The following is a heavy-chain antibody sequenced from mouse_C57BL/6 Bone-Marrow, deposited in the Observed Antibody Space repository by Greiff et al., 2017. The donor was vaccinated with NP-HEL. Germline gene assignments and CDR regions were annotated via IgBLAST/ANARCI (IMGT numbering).Heavy chain of an antibody. Sequence: VQLQQSGAELVRPGASVKLSCTASGFNIKDDYMHWVKQRPEQGLEWIGWIDPENGDTEYASKFQGQATITADTSSNTAYLQLSSLTSEDTAVYYCTTIYDGSWFAYWGQGTLVTVSA. J-gene: IGHJ3*01. CDR2: IDPENGDT. CDR3: TTIYDGSWFAY. CDR1: GFNIKDDY. V-gene: IGHV14-4*01. D-gene: IGHD2-3*01.